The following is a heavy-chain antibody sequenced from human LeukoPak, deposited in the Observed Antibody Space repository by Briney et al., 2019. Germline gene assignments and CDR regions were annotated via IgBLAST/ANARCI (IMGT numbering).Heavy chain of an antibody. J-gene: IGHJ4*02. CDR3: ARDEGFCSGGRCHISGFDY. Sequence: TGGSLRLSCAASGFIFSTYSMNWVRQAPGKGLEWLSSIRSSSSYIYYADSVKGRFTISRHNAKNSLYLEMNSLRAEDTAVYYCARDEGFCSGGRCHISGFDYWGQGILVTVSS. CDR2: IRSSSSYI. CDR1: GFIFSTYS. V-gene: IGHV3-21*03. D-gene: IGHD2-15*01.